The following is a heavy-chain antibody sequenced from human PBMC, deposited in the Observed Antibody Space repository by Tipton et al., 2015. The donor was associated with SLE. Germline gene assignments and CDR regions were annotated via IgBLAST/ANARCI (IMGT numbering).Heavy chain of an antibody. V-gene: IGHV4-38-2*02. J-gene: IGHJ6*03. CDR1: GFSISSGFY. D-gene: IGHD1-26*01. CDR2: MIHSGDT. CDR3: ARDVGHMDV. Sequence: TLSLTCTVSGFSISSGFYWAWILQPPGKGLEWIGSMIHSGDTPYNPSLKSRVSISVDTSNNQISLKVTSVTAADTAVYYCARDVGHMDVWGKGTPVTVSS.